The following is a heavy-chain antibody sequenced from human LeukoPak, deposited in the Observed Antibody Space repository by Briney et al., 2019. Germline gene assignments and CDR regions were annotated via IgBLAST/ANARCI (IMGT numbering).Heavy chain of an antibody. CDR1: GFTFSSYA. V-gene: IGHV3-23*01. D-gene: IGHD5-18*01. J-gene: IGHJ4*02. CDR3: AKDPSYGYSWWFDY. Sequence: GGSLRLSCAASGFTFSSYAMSWVRQAPGKGLEWVSAISGSGGSTYYADSVKSRFTISRDNSKNTLYLQMNSLRAEDTAVYYCAKDPSYGYSWWFDYWGQGTLVTVSS. CDR2: ISGSGGST.